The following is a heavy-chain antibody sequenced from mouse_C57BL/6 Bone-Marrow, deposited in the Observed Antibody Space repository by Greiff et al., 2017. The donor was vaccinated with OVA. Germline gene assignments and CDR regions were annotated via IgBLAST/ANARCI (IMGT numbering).Heavy chain of an antibody. D-gene: IGHD2-4*01. CDR3: AKKGGSDYDYFDY. V-gene: IGHV2-5*01. CDR1: GFSLTSYG. J-gene: IGHJ2*01. CDR2: IWRGGST. Sequence: QVQLKESGPGLVQPSQSLSITCTVSGFSLTSYGVHWVRQSPGKGLEWLGVIWRGGSTDYNAAFMSRLSITKDNSKSQVFFKMNSLQADDTAIDYCAKKGGSDYDYFDYWGQGTTLTVSS.